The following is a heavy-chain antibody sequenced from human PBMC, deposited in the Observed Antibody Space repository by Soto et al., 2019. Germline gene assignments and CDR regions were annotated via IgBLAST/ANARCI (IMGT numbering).Heavy chain of an antibody. V-gene: IGHV4-34*01. J-gene: IGHJ4*02. CDR3: ARASLQLWAYSSSRYFDY. D-gene: IGHD6-6*01. Sequence: SETLSLTCTVSGGSIDSGDYYWSWIRQPPGKGLEWIGEINHSGSTNYNPSLKSRVTISVDTSKNQFSLKLSSVTAADTAVYYCARASLQLWAYSSSRYFDYWGQGTLVTVSS. CDR1: GGSIDSGDYY. CDR2: INHSGST.